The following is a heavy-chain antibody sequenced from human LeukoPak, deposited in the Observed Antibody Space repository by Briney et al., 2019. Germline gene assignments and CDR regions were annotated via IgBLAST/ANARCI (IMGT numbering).Heavy chain of an antibody. V-gene: IGHV3-33*01. CDR2: IWYDGSNK. Sequence: GGSLRLSCAASGFTFSSYGMHWVRQAPGKGLEWVAVIWYDGSNKYYADSVKGRFTISRDNSKNTLYLQMNSLRVEDTAVYYCARAPPDPYYYDSSGSGLDPWGQGTLVTVSS. J-gene: IGHJ5*02. D-gene: IGHD3-22*01. CDR1: GFTFSSYG. CDR3: ARAPPDPYYYDSSGSGLDP.